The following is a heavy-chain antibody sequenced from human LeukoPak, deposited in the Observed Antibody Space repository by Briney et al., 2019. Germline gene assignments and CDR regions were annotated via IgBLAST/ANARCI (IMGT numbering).Heavy chain of an antibody. Sequence: TSETLSLTCTVSGGSIISSPYYWVLIRQSPGKGLEWIGTIYHTGKTYYNPSLNSRVTMSLDTSKNQFSLELLAMTAADTAIYYCVKTRTGGGAFDIWGQGTPVTVSS. CDR2: IYHTGKT. CDR3: VKTRTGGGAFDI. D-gene: IGHD7-27*01. V-gene: IGHV4-39*01. J-gene: IGHJ3*02. CDR1: GGSIISSPYY.